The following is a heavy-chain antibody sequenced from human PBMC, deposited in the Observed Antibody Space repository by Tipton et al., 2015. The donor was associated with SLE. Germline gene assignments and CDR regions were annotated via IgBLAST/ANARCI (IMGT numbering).Heavy chain of an antibody. CDR2: IKSKTDGETT. Sequence: SLRLSCAASGFTFSNAWMSWVRQAPGKGLEWVGRIKSKTDGETTDYAAPVKGRFTISRDDSKNTLYLQMNSLKTDDTAVYYCTTARGVGATTDYWGQGTLVTVSS. CDR1: GFTFSNAW. J-gene: IGHJ4*02. V-gene: IGHV3-15*01. CDR3: TTARGVGATTDY. D-gene: IGHD1-26*01.